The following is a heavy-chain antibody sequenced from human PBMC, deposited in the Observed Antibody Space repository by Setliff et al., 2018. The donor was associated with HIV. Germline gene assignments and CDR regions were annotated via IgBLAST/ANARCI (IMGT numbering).Heavy chain of an antibody. D-gene: IGHD3-10*01. CDR3: ARSIGTVRGITEFDY. CDR1: EFSFSDYY. Sequence: GGSLRLSCAASEFSFSDYYMNWIRQAPGKGPEWISYISGSTTYINYADSVKGRFTISRDNAKNSLFLQMTSLRAEDTAVYYCARSIGTVRGITEFDYWGQGNLVTVSS. CDR2: ISGSTTYI. J-gene: IGHJ4*02. V-gene: IGHV3-11*03.